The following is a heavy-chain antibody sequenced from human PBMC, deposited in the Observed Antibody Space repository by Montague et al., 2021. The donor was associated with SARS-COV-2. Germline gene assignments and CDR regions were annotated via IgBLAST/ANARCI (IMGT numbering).Heavy chain of an antibody. D-gene: IGHD1-1*01. CDR3: VSHPRCDGLNGSPDH. CDR2: ILYNKGT. Sequence: SETLSLTCTVSTVSVTNYYWSWIRQPPGKGLEWVGYILYNKGTNFNPSLKSRVTISVDTSKNQFSLRLTSVTTADTAFYYCVSHPRCDGLNGSPDHWDQGTLVTVSS. CDR1: TVSVTNYY. V-gene: IGHV4-59*08. J-gene: IGHJ4*02.